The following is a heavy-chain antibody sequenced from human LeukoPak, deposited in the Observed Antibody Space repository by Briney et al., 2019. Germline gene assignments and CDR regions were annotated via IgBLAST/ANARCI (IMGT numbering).Heavy chain of an antibody. V-gene: IGHV3-20*04. CDR3: ARPPGSSWGNWFDP. CDR2: INWNGGST. D-gene: IGHD6-13*01. CDR1: GFTFDDYG. Sequence: PGGTLRLSCAASGFTFDDYGMNWVRQAPGKGLEWVSGINWNGGSTGYADSVKGRFTISRDNAKNSLYLQMNSLRAEDTALYYCARPPGSSWGNWFDPWGQGTLVTVSS. J-gene: IGHJ5*02.